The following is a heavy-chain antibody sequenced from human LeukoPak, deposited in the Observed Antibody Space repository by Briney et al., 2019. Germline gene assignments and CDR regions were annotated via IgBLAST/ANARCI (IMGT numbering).Heavy chain of an antibody. CDR3: ASLNSGSYYGLGFFDL. Sequence: GESLKISFKGSAYSFTSYWISWVRQLPGKGLEWMGRIDPSDSYTNYSPSFQGHVTISADKSISTTYLQWNSLEASDTAMYYCASLNSGSYYGLGFFDLWGRGTLVTVSS. J-gene: IGHJ2*01. V-gene: IGHV5-10-1*01. CDR2: IDPSDSYT. D-gene: IGHD1-26*01. CDR1: AYSFTSYW.